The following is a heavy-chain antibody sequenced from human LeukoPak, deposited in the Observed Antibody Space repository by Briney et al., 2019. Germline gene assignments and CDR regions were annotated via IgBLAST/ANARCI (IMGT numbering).Heavy chain of an antibody. CDR2: IWYDGSNK. CDR1: GFTFSSYS. J-gene: IGHJ4*02. Sequence: GGSLRLSCAASGFTFSSYSMNWVRQAPGKGLEWVAVIWYDGSNKYYADSVKGRFTISRDNSKNTLYLQMNSLRAEDTAVYYCARDPYGSGSYYRVFDYWGQGTLVTVSS. V-gene: IGHV3-33*08. CDR3: ARDPYGSGSYYRVFDY. D-gene: IGHD3-10*01.